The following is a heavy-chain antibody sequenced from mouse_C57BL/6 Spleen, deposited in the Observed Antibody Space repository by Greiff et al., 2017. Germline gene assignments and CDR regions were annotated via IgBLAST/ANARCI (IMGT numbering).Heavy chain of an antibody. V-gene: IGHV1-55*01. J-gene: IGHJ4*01. D-gene: IGHD2-12*01. CDR1: GYTFTSYW. Sequence: LQQPGAELVKPGASVKMSCTASGYTFTSYWITWVKQRPGQGLEWIGDIYPGSGSTNYNEKFKSKATLTVDTSSSTAYMQLSSLTSEDSAVYYCARERRDYAMDYWGQGTSVTVSS. CDR2: IYPGSGST. CDR3: ARERRDYAMDY.